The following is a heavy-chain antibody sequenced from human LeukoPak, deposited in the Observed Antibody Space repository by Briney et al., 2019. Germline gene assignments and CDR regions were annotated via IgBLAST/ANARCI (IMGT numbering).Heavy chain of an antibody. CDR3: AKGATTSYFDY. D-gene: IGHD1-26*01. J-gene: IGHJ4*02. V-gene: IGHV3-30*18. CDR2: VSYDGTNE. CDR1: GFIFSDYG. Sequence: PGGSLRLSCSASGFIFSDYGMHWVRQAPGKGLEWVAVVSYDGTNEFYGDSVKGRFTISRDNAKNSLYLQMNSLRAEDTALYYCAKGATTSYFDYWGQGTLVTVSS.